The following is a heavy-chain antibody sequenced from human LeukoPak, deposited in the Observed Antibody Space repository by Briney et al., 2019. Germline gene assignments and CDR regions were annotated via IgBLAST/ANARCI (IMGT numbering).Heavy chain of an antibody. CDR3: ARDGAAAGISDY. V-gene: IGHV4-4*07. D-gene: IGHD6-13*01. CDR2: IYTSGST. Sequence: SETLSLTCTVSGGSISSYYWSWIRQPAGKGLEWIGRIYTSGSTNYNPSLKSRVTMSVDTSKSPFSLRLSAVTAADTAVYYCARDGAAAGISDYWGQGTLVTVSS. J-gene: IGHJ4*02. CDR1: GGSISSYY.